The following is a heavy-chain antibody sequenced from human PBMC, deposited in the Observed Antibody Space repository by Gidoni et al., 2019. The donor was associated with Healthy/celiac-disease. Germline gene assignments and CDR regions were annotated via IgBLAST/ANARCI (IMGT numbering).Heavy chain of an antibody. CDR2: IWYDGSNK. CDR3: ARDLGYSGSYFPDY. V-gene: IGHV3-33*01. CDR1: GFTFSSYG. J-gene: IGHJ4*02. Sequence: QVQLVESGGGVVQPGRSLRLSCAESGFTFSSYGMHWVRQAPGKGLEWVAVIWYDGSNKYYADSVKGRFTISRDNSKNTLYLQMNSLRAEDTAVYYCARDLGYSGSYFPDYWGQGTLVTVSS. D-gene: IGHD1-26*01.